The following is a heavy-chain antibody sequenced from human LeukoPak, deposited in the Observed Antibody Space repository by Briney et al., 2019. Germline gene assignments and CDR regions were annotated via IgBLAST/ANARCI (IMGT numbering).Heavy chain of an antibody. D-gene: IGHD2-15*01. CDR2: INSDGSST. Sequence: GGSLRLSCAASGFTFSSYWMNWVRQAPGKGLVWVSRINSDGSSTSYADSVKGRFTISRDNAKNTLYLQMNSLRAEDTAVYYCARGGALGYCSGGSCYTEAFDIWGQGTMVTVSS. CDR3: ARGGALGYCSGGSCYTEAFDI. CDR1: GFTFSSYW. V-gene: IGHV3-74*01. J-gene: IGHJ3*02.